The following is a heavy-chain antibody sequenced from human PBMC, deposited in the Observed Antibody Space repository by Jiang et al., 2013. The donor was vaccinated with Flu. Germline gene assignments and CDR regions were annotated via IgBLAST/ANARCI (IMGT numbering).Heavy chain of an antibody. CDR3: ATGHYYRFLQRDRFDY. D-gene: IGHD1-26*01. V-gene: IGHV1-69*04. CDR2: IIPILGIA. CDR1: GGTFSSYT. J-gene: IGHJ4*02. Sequence: SGAEVKKPGSSVKVSCKASGGTFSSYTISWVRQAPGQGLEWMGRIIPILGIANYAQKFQGRVTMTEDTSTDTAYMELSSLRSEDTAVYYCATGHYYRFLQRDRFDYWGQGTLVTVSS.